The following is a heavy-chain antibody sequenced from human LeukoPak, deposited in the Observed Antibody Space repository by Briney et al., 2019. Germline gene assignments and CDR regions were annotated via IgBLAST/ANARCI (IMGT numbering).Heavy chain of an antibody. Sequence: PSETLSLTCAVYGGSFSGYYWSWIRQPPGKGLEWIGEINHSGSTNYNPSLKSRVTISVDTSKNQFSLKLGSVTAADTAVYYCARGRGTTVTYYYYYMDVWGKGTTVTVSS. CDR2: INHSGST. CDR3: ARGRGTTVTYYYYYMDV. D-gene: IGHD4-17*01. V-gene: IGHV4-34*01. CDR1: GGSFSGYY. J-gene: IGHJ6*03.